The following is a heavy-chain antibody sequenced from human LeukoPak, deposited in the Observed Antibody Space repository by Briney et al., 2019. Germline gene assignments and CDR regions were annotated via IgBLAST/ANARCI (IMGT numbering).Heavy chain of an antibody. D-gene: IGHD2-15*01. CDR2: IYSGGNI. Sequence: GGSLRLSCAASGFTVSSTYMSWVRQAPGKGLEWVSVIYSGGNIYYIDSVKGRFTISKDTSKNTLYLQMNSLRAEDTAVYYCASRHCSGGGCYFAGADPFDYWGQGTLVTVSS. J-gene: IGHJ4*02. V-gene: IGHV3-53*01. CDR1: GFTVSSTY. CDR3: ASRHCSGGGCYFAGADPFDY.